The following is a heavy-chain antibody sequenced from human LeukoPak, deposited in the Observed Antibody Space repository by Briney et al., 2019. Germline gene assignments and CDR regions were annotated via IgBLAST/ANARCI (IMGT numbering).Heavy chain of an antibody. J-gene: IGHJ5*02. CDR1: GFTFSSYA. Sequence: GGSLRLSCAASGFTFSSYAMSWIRQAPGKGLEWISYMSSSAHSIQYADSVKGRFTISRDNAKNSFYLQMTSLRAEDTAVYHCARGSTTILNWFDPWGQGTLVTVSS. V-gene: IGHV3-11*01. CDR2: MSSSAHSI. D-gene: IGHD3-3*01. CDR3: ARGSTTILNWFDP.